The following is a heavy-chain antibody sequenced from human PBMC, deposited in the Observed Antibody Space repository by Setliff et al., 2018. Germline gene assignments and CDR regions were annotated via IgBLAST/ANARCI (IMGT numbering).Heavy chain of an antibody. D-gene: IGHD3-3*01. Sequence: LSLTCTVSGGSISSYYWSWIRQPPGKGLEWIGYIYYSGSTNYNHSLKCRVTISGYTSKNQLSLKLISVTAAYTAVYYCSRRGYYNFWSGYYSYYYYYYYMDVWGKGTTVTVSS. J-gene: IGHJ6*03. CDR2: IYYSGST. V-gene: IGHV4-59*08. CDR3: SRRGYYNFWSGYYSYYYYYYYMDV. CDR1: GGSISSYY.